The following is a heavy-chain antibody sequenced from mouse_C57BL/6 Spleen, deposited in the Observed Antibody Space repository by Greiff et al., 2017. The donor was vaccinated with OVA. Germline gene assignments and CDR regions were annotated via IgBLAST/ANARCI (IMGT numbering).Heavy chain of an antibody. D-gene: IGHD2-4*01. J-gene: IGHJ4*01. CDR3: ARGDYDVDYYAMDY. V-gene: IGHV1-54*01. Sequence: VQLQQSGAELVRPGTSVKVSCKASGYAFTNYLIEWVKQRPGQGLEWIGVINPGSGGTNYNEKFKGKATLTADKSSSTAYMQLSSLTSEDSAVYFCARGDYDVDYYAMDYWGQGTSVTVSS. CDR2: INPGSGGT. CDR1: GYAFTNYL.